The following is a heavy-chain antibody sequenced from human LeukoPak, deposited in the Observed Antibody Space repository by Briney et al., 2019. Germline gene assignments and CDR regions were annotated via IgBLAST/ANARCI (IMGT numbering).Heavy chain of an antibody. CDR2: ITSGGISI. D-gene: IGHD3-10*01. CDR3: AREAYYGSGNLN. V-gene: IGHV3-48*02. CDR1: GFPFNTYN. J-gene: IGHJ4*02. Sequence: GGSLRLSCVVSGFPFNTYNMNWVRQAPGKGLEWISYITSGGISIYYADSVKGRFTISRDNAKNSLYLQMNSLRDEDAAVYYCAREAYYGSGNLNWGQGTLVTVSS.